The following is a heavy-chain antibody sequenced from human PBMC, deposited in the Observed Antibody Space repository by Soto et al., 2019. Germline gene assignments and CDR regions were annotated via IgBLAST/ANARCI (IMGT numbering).Heavy chain of an antibody. J-gene: IGHJ4*02. CDR1: GGSISSGGYS. V-gene: IGHV4-30-2*01. CDR3: ASAGGLGAVAAVY. Sequence: QLQLQESGSGLVKPSQTLSLTCAVSGGSISSGGYSWRWIRQPPGKGLEWIGYIYHSGSTYYTPSLKSRLTXSXHXXKSQFSLKLSFVTAADTAVYSCASAGGLGAVAAVYWGQGTLVTVSS. CDR2: IYHSGST. D-gene: IGHD6-19*01.